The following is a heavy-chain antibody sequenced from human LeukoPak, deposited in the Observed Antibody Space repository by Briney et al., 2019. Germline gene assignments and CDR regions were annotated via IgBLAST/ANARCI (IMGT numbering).Heavy chain of an antibody. CDR1: GGFISSGGYY. V-gene: IGHV4-31*03. CDR3: ARWDYYDSSGYY. J-gene: IGHJ4*02. D-gene: IGHD3-22*01. Sequence: SETLSLTCTVSGGFISSGGYYWSWIRQHPGKGLEWIGYIYYSGSTYYNPSLKSRVTISVDTSKNQFSLKLSSVTAADTAVYYCARWDYYDSSGYYWGQGTLVTVSS. CDR2: IYYSGST.